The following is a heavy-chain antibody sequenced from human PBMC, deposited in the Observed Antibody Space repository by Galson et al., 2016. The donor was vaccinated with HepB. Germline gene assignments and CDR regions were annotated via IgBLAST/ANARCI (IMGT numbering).Heavy chain of an antibody. V-gene: IGHV4-61*02. D-gene: IGHD3-9*01. Sequence: TLSLTCTVSGGSISSGIYYWSWIRQPAGKGLEWIGRIYTSGSSNYNPSLKSRLTISLDTSKNQFSLRLSSVTAADTAVYYCASEDYDILGMYYYINVWGKGTTVTVSS. CDR1: GGSISSGIYY. CDR3: ASEDYDILGMYYYINV. J-gene: IGHJ6*03. CDR2: IYTSGSS.